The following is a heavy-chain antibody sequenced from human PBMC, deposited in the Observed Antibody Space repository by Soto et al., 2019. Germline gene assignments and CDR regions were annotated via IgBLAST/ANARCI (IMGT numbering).Heavy chain of an antibody. J-gene: IGHJ6*02. CDR3: ARAVVYYDFWSGYLPGDYYYGMDV. V-gene: IGHV4-31*03. CDR2: IYYSGST. CDR1: GGSISSGGYY. D-gene: IGHD3-3*01. Sequence: SETLSLTCTVSGGSISSGGYYWSWIRQHPGKGLEWIGYIYYSGSTYYNPSLKSRVTISVDTSKNQFSLKLSSVTAADTAVYYCARAVVYYDFWSGYLPGDYYYGMDVWGQGTTVTVSS.